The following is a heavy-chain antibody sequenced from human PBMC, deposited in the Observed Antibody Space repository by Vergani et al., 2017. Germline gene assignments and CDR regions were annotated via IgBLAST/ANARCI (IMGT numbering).Heavy chain of an antibody. CDR1: GFTFSSYA. V-gene: IGHV3-30-3*01. CDR2: ISYDGSNK. CDR3: ARGVATIDDAFDI. J-gene: IGHJ3*02. Sequence: QVQLVESGGGVVQPGRSLRLSCAASGFTFSSYAMHWVRQAPGKGLEWVAVISYDGSNKYYADSVKGRFTISRDNSKNTLYLQMNSLRAEDTAVYYCARGVATIDDAFDIGGQGTMVTVSS. D-gene: IGHD5-12*01.